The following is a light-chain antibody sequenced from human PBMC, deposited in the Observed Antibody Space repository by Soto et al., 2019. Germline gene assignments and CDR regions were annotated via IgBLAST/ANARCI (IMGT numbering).Light chain of an antibody. V-gene: IGKV3-20*01. CDR2: DAS. Sequence: VLTQSPGTLSLSPGERATLSCRASQTVRNNSLAWYQQKPGQAPRLLIYDASSTATGIPDRFSGGGSGTDFTLTISILEPEDFAVYYCQQFSSYPLTFGGGTRLEIK. CDR1: QTVRNNS. J-gene: IGKJ5*01. CDR3: QQFSSYPLT.